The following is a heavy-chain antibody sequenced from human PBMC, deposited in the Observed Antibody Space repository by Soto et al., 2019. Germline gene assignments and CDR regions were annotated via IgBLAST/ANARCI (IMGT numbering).Heavy chain of an antibody. CDR2: IWYDGSNK. CDR3: ARALTPFVLVPAARYYYYGMDV. CDR1: GFTFSSYG. Sequence: QVQLVESGGGVVQPGRSLRLSCAASGFTFSSYGMHWVRQAPGKGLEWVAVIWYDGSNKYYADSVKGRFTISRDNSKNTLYLQMNSLRAEDTAVYYCARALTPFVLVPAARYYYYGMDVWGQGTTVTVSS. D-gene: IGHD2-2*01. V-gene: IGHV3-33*01. J-gene: IGHJ6*02.